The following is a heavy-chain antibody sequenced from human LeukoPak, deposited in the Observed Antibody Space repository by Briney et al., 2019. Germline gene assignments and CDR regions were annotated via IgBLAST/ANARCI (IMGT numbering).Heavy chain of an antibody. J-gene: IGHJ4*02. CDR2: ISSTSSYI. V-gene: IGHV3-21*01. D-gene: IGHD3/OR15-3a*01. CDR3: ARGGDFWTGYSDY. CDR1: GFIFSSYS. Sequence: GGSLRLSCAASGFIFSSYSMNWVRQALGKGLEWVSSISSTSSYIYYADSVKGRFTLSRDNAKNSLYLQMNTLRAEDTAVYYCARGGDFWTGYSDYWGQGILVTVSS.